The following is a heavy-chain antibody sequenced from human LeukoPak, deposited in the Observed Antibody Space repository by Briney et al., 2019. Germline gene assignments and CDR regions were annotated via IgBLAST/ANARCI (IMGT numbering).Heavy chain of an antibody. J-gene: IGHJ6*02. CDR1: GGTFSSYA. Sequence: SVKVSCKASGGTFSSYAISWVRQAPGQGLEWMGGIIPIFGTANYAQKFQGRVTITADESTSTAYMELSSLRAEDTAVYFCVRGYSFGTYGMDVWGQGTTVTVSS. CDR2: IIPIFGTA. CDR3: VRGYSFGTYGMDV. D-gene: IGHD2-15*01. V-gene: IGHV1-69*13.